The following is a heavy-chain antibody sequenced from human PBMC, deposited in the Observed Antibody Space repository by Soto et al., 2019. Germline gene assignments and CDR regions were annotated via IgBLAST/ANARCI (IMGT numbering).Heavy chain of an antibody. Sequence: QVQLVESGGGVVQPGRSLRLSCAASGFTFSSYAMHWVRQAPGKGLEWVAVISYDGSNKYYADSVKGRFTISRDNSKNTLYPQMNSLRGEDTAVYYCADLFGVVTPNVYWGQGTLVTVSS. CDR2: ISYDGSNK. CDR1: GFTFSSYA. D-gene: IGHD3-3*01. J-gene: IGHJ4*02. CDR3: ADLFGVVTPNVY. V-gene: IGHV3-30-3*01.